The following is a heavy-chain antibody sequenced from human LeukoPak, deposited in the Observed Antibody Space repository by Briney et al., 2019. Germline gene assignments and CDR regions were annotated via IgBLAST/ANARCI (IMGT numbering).Heavy chain of an antibody. CDR2: ISAYNGNT. D-gene: IGHD3-22*01. J-gene: IGHJ4*02. CDR3: ARAEGYYYDSSGLDY. CDR1: GYTFTSYG. Sequence: WASVKVSCKASGYTFTSYGISWVRQAPGQGLEWMGSISAYNGNTNYAQKLQGRVTVTTDTSTSTAYMELRSLRSDDTAVYYCARAEGYYYDSSGLDYWGQGTLVTVSS. V-gene: IGHV1-18*01.